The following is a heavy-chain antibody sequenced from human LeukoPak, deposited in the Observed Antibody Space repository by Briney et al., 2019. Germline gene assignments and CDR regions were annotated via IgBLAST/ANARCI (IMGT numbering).Heavy chain of an antibody. J-gene: IGHJ5*02. CDR1: GYTFTSYA. CDR3: ARGVGATGNWFDP. D-gene: IGHD1-26*01. Sequence: ASVKVSCKASGYTFTSYAMHWVRQAPGQRLEWMGWINAGNGNTKYSQKFQGRVTMTRDTSISTAYMELSRLRSDDTAVYYCARGVGATGNWFDPWGQGTLVTVSS. CDR2: INAGNGNT. V-gene: IGHV1-3*01.